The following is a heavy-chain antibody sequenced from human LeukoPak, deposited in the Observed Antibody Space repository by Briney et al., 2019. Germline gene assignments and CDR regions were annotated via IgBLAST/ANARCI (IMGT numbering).Heavy chain of an antibody. CDR3: ARALNWGGGFDY. CDR2: IYHSGST. CDR1: GGSISSGGYS. J-gene: IGHJ4*02. D-gene: IGHD7-27*01. V-gene: IGHV4-30-2*01. Sequence: PSQTLSLTCAVSGGSISSGGYSWSWIRQPPGKGLEWIGYIYHSGSTYYNPSLKSRVTIPVDRSKNQFSLKLSSVTAADTAVYYCARALNWGGGFDYWGQGTLVTVSS.